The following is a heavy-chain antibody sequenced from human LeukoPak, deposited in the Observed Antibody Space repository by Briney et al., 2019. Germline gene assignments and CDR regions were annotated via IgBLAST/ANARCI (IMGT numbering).Heavy chain of an antibody. V-gene: IGHV3-23*01. J-gene: IGHJ4*02. CDR3: ARRGTYFPFDY. D-gene: IGHD3-10*01. Sequence: GGSLRLSCAASGFTSSSYAMSWIRQAPGKGLEWVSTVSDDGGNTYYADSVKGRVTISRDNSKNTLYLQMNSLRVEDTVVYYCARRGTYFPFDYWGQGALVTVSS. CDR1: GFTSSSYA. CDR2: VSDDGGNT.